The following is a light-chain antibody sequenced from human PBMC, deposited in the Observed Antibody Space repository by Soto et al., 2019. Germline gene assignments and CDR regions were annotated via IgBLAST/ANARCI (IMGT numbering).Light chain of an antibody. CDR2: DVS. Sequence: EIVLTQSPATLSLSPGERATLSCWASQSVSAYMAWFQKRPGQAPRLLIYDVSIRAAGVPARFSGSGYGTDFTLTISSLGPEDSAVYYCQQRSNWPLTFGGGTNVEIK. CDR3: QQRSNWPLT. CDR1: QSVSAY. V-gene: IGKV3-11*01. J-gene: IGKJ4*01.